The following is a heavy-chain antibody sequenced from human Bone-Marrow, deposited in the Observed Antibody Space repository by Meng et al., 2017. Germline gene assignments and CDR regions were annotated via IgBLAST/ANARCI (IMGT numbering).Heavy chain of an antibody. J-gene: IGHJ3*01. V-gene: IGHV1-18*01. CDR3: ARERGYYPDTFDF. D-gene: IGHD3-22*01. CDR2: IRGDGDDR. CDR1: GGTFSNYA. Sequence: ASVKVSCKASGGTFSNYAITWVRQAPGQGVEWMGWIRGDGDDRNYAQKVQGRVTMTTDTSTSTASMELRSLTYDDTAVYYCARERGYYPDTFDFWGQGTMVTVSS.